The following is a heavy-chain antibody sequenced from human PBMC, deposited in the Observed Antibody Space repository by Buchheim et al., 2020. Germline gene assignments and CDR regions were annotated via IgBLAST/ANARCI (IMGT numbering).Heavy chain of an antibody. V-gene: IGHV3-74*01. J-gene: IGHJ6*02. CDR3: ARRPDCSSTSCYNSYYYYYGMDV. D-gene: IGHD2-2*02. Sequence: EVQLVESGGGLVQPGGSLRLSCAASGFTFSSYWMHWVRQAPGKGLVWVSRINSDGSSTSYADSVKGRFTISRDNAKNTLYLQMNRLRAEDTAVYYCARRPDCSSTSCYNSYYYYYGMDVWGQGTT. CDR1: GFTFSSYW. CDR2: INSDGSST.